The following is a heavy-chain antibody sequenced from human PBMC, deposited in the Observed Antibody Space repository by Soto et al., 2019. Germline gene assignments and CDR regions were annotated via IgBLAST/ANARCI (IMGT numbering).Heavy chain of an antibody. CDR2: INWNSGTL. CDR1: GLNFAKYA. J-gene: IGHJ4*03. D-gene: IGHD4-17*01. Sequence: EVQLVESGGGLVQPGGSLRLSCTASGLNFAKYAMNWVRQAPGRGLEWVAGINWNSGTLDYADSVKGRFTISRDNARKSLYLQMHRLSADDTDLYYCVNDGDDGDYEGGLGEAYDDWGRGTMVTVSS. CDR3: VNDGDDGDYEGGLGEAYDD. V-gene: IGHV3-9*01.